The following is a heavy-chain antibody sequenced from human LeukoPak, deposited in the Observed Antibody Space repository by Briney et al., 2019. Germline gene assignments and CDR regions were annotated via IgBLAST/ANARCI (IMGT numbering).Heavy chain of an antibody. CDR3: AKPTSLKDANYGLTGTNY. CDR1: GFNCSAYG. D-gene: IGHD1-14*01. J-gene: IGHJ4*02. CDR2: IRYDGNIK. V-gene: IGHV3-30*02. Sequence: GGSLRLSCAASGFNCSAYGMHWVRQAPGKGLEWVAFIRYDGNIKYYAGSVKGRFTISRDNSKNTLDLQMNSLRVEDTAVYYCAKPTSLKDANYGLTGTNYWGQGILVTVSS.